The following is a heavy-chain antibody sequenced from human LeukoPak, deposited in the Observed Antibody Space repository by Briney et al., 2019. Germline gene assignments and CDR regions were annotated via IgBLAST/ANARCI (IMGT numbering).Heavy chain of an antibody. Sequence: GGSLRLSCAASGFTFSSYRMNWVRQAPGKGLEWVSSISSSSSYIYYADSVKGRFTISRDNAKNSLYLQMNSLRAEDTAVYYCARDSRTHAFDIWGQGTMVTVSS. V-gene: IGHV3-21*01. D-gene: IGHD1-14*01. CDR3: ARDSRTHAFDI. J-gene: IGHJ3*02. CDR1: GFTFSSYR. CDR2: ISSSSSYI.